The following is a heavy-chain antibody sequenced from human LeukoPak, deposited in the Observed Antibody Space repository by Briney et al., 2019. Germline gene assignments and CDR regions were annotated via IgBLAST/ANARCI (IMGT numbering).Heavy chain of an antibody. CDR2: VNTDGSST. D-gene: IGHD5-24*01. CDR1: GFXFSSYW. V-gene: IGHV3-74*01. J-gene: IGHJ4*02. CDR3: ASREARDY. Sequence: GGSLRLSCAASGFXFSSYWMHWVRQAPGKGLVWVSRVNTDGSSTNYADSVKGRFTISRDNAKNTLYLQMNSLRAEDTAVYYCASREARDYWGQGIMVTVSS.